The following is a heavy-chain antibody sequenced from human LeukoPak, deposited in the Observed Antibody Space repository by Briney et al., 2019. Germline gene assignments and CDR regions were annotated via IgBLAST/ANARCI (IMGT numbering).Heavy chain of an antibody. CDR1: GFTVSSNY. CDR2: IYSGGST. Sequence: GGSLRLSCAASGFTVSSNYMSWVRQAPGKGLEWVSVIYSGGSTYYADSVKGRFTISRDNSKNTLYLQMNSLRAEDTAVYYCALTVYYYDSSGYFDYWGQGTLVTVSS. CDR3: ALTVYYYDSSGYFDY. V-gene: IGHV3-53*01. J-gene: IGHJ4*02. D-gene: IGHD3-22*01.